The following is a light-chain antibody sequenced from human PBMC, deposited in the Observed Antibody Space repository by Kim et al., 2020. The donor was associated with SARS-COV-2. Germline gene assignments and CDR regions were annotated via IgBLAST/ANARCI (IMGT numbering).Light chain of an antibody. V-gene: IGLV1-44*01. Sequence: QPVLTQPPSASGTPGQRVTITCSGSGSNIGSNAVSWYQQLPGATPKLLIYRSNERPSGVPDRFSASKSATSASLAISGLQSDDEADYYCAAWDDSLNGHVVFGGGTQLTVL. CDR2: RSN. J-gene: IGLJ2*01. CDR3: AAWDDSLNGHVV. CDR1: GSNIGSNA.